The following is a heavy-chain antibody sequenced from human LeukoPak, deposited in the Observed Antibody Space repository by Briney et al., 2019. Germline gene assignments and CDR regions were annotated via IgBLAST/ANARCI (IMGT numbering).Heavy chain of an antibody. Sequence: SGVSLRLSCAASGFTFSSYAMSWVRQAPGKGLEWVSSINGGGAVTYYADSVKGRFTISRDNSKNTVYLQMNSLRAEDTAVYYCAKEPRVATIEIFDYWGQGTLVTVSS. CDR3: AKEPRVATIEIFDY. CDR1: GFTFSSYA. CDR2: INGGGAVT. J-gene: IGHJ4*02. V-gene: IGHV3-23*01. D-gene: IGHD5-12*01.